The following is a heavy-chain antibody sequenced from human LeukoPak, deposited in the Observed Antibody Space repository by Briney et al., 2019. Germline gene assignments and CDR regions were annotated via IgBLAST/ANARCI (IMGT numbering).Heavy chain of an antibody. Sequence: SETLSLTCAVSGGSISSGGYSWSWIRQPPGKGLEWIGYIYHSGSTYYNPSLKSRVTISVDRSKNQFSLKLSSVTAADTAVYYCARDQGAVSGPAAIFWFDPWGQGTLVTVSS. D-gene: IGHD2-2*01. CDR2: IYHSGST. V-gene: IGHV4-30-2*01. J-gene: IGHJ5*02. CDR1: GGSISSGGYS. CDR3: ARDQGAVSGPAAIFWFDP.